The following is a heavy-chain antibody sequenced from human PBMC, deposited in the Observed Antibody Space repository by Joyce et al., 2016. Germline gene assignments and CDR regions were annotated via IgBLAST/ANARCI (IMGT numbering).Heavy chain of an antibody. CDR2: LFHRGGT. J-gene: IGHJ6*02. D-gene: IGHD2-21*01. CDR3: AGGAIVTGLNGLDV. V-gene: IGHV4-61*08. CDR1: GVAVDSGDYY. Sequence: QVQLQESGPGLVKPSGTLSLTCTVSGVAVDSGDYYWSWIRQPPGKGLEWIGYLFHRGGTKYQPSLESRVTISGDTSKNRCSVMLKSVTAADTAIYRCAGGAIVTGLNGLDVWGQGTTVIVSS.